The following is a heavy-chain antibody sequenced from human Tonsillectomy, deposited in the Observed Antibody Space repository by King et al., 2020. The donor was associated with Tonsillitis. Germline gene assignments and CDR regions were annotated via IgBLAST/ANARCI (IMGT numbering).Heavy chain of an antibody. D-gene: IGHD3-10*01. CDR2: INPNSGGT. J-gene: IGHJ6*02. CDR1: GYTFTGYY. V-gene: IGHV1-2*02. Sequence: VQLVQSGAEVKKPGALVKVSCKASGYTFTGYYMHWVRQAPGQGLEWMGWINPNSGGTNYAQKFQGRVTMTRDTSISTAYMELSRLRSDDTAVYYCARVFLNRYYGSGSYLYYYYGMDVWGQGTTVTVSS. CDR3: ARVFLNRYYGSGSYLYYYYGMDV.